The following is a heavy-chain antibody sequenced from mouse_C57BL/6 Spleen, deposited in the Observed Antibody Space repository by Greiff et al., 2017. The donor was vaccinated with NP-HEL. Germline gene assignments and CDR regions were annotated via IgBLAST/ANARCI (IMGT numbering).Heavy chain of an antibody. CDR3: TRESIYDGYYGNYAMDY. V-gene: IGHV14-2*01. CDR1: GFNIKDYY. Sequence: VHVKQSGAELVKPGASVKLSCTASGFNIKDYYMHWVKQRTEQGLEWIGRIDPEDGETKYAPKFQGKATITADTSSNTAYLQLSSLTSEDNAVYYCTRESIYDGYYGNYAMDYWGQGTSVTVSS. CDR2: IDPEDGET. J-gene: IGHJ4*01. D-gene: IGHD2-3*01.